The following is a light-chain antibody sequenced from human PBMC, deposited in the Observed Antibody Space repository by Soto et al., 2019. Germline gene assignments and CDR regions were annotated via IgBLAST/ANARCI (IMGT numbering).Light chain of an antibody. CDR1: DTISVY. CDR3: HKYNSAPCT. Sequence: DIQMTQSPSSLSASVGDRVTITCRASDTISVYLAWYQHKPGKVPERLIYASSILQSGVPSRVIGSRSGTEFSLTISSLQPEDVATYYCHKYNSAPCTVGPGTKVEIK. CDR2: ASS. J-gene: IGKJ3*01. V-gene: IGKV1-27*01.